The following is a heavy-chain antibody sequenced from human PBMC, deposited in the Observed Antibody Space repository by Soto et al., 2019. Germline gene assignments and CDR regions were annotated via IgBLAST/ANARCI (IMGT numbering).Heavy chain of an antibody. CDR1: GFTLSSYS. D-gene: IGHD6-19*01. J-gene: IGHJ4*02. CDR2: ISGSGGTI. Sequence: EVQLVESGGGMVQPGGSLRVSCAASGFTLSSYSMHWVRQAPGKGLEWVSYISGSGGTIYYADSVKGRFTISRDNAKNSLSVQMNSLRYEDTAVYFCARDTGLRSSGWSYYFDFWGQGTRVTVSS. V-gene: IGHV3-48*02. CDR3: ARDTGLRSSGWSYYFDF.